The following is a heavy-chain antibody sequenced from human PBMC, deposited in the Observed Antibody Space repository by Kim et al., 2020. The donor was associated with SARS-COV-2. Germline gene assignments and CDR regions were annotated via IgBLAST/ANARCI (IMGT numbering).Heavy chain of an antibody. J-gene: IGHJ6*02. D-gene: IGHD3-9*01. CDR1: GGSISSYY. CDR2: IYYSGST. Sequence: SETLSLTCTVSGGSISSYYWSWIRQPPGKGLEWIGYIYYSGSTNYNPSLKSRVTISVDTSKNQFSLKLSSVTAADTAVYYCAISLTSYYFGMDVWGQGTTVTVSS. CDR3: AISLTSYYFGMDV. V-gene: IGHV4-59*13.